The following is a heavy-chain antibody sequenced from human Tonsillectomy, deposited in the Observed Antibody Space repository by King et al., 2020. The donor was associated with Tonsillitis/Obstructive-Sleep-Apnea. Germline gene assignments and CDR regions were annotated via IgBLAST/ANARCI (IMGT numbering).Heavy chain of an antibody. CDR2: INSDGSST. Sequence: VQLVESGGGLVQPGGSLRLSCAASGFTFSSYWMHWVRHAPGKGLVWVSRINSDGSSTSYADSVKGRFTISRDNAKNTLYLQMNSLRAEDTAVYYCARQLHIMITFGGVIDWGQGTLVTVSS. V-gene: IGHV3-74*01. CDR1: GFTFSSYW. J-gene: IGHJ4*02. D-gene: IGHD3-16*02. CDR3: ARQLHIMITFGGVID.